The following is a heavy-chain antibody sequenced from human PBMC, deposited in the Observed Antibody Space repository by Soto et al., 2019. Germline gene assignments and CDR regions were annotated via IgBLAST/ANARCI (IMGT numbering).Heavy chain of an antibody. CDR2: TRNKANSYTT. CDR1: GFTFSDHY. Sequence: GGSLRLSCAASGFTFSDHYMDWVRQAPGKGLEWVGRTRNKANSYTTEYAASVKGRFTISRDDSKNSLYLQMNSLKTEGTAVYYCARDLLGRGYYDYWGQGTLDTVSS. CDR3: ARDLLGRGYYDY. J-gene: IGHJ4*02. D-gene: IGHD2-15*01. V-gene: IGHV3-72*01.